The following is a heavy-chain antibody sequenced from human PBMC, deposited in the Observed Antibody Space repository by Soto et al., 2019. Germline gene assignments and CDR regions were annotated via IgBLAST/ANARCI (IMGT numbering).Heavy chain of an antibody. D-gene: IGHD3-22*01. V-gene: IGHV3-48*03. J-gene: IGHJ4*02. CDR3: ASSNYYDSSGPPPR. Sequence: PGGSLRLSCAASGFTFSSYEMNWVRQAPGKGLEWVSYISSSGSTIYYADSVKGRFTISRDNAKNSLYLQMNSLRAEDTAVYYCASSNYYDSSGPPPRWGQGTLVTVSS. CDR1: GFTFSSYE. CDR2: ISSSGSTI.